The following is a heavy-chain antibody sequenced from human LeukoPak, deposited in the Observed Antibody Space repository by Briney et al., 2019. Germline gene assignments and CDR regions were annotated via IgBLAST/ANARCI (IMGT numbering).Heavy chain of an antibody. CDR1: GFTFSSYG. Sequence: GRSLRLSCAASGFTFSSYGMHWVRQAPGKGLGWVAVISYDGSNKYYADSVKGRFTISRDNSKNTLYLQMNSLRAEDTAVYYCAKDLRQWLDEGNPFDYWGQGTLVTVSS. J-gene: IGHJ4*02. D-gene: IGHD6-19*01. CDR3: AKDLRQWLDEGNPFDY. CDR2: ISYDGSNK. V-gene: IGHV3-30*18.